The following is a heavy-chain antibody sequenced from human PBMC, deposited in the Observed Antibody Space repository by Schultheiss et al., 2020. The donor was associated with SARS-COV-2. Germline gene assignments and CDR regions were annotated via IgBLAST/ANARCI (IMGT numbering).Heavy chain of an antibody. CDR2: INHSGST. CDR1: GGSINSYY. J-gene: IGHJ6*02. Sequence: SQTLSLTCTVSGGSINSYYWTWIRQPPGKGLEWIGEINHSGSTNYNPSLKSRVTISVDTSKNQFSLKLTSVTAADTAVYYCARDPRRGMDVWGQGTTVTVSS. V-gene: IGHV4-34*01. CDR3: ARDPRRGMDV.